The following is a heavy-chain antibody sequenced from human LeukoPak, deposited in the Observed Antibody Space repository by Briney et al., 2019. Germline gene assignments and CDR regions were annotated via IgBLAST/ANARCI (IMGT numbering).Heavy chain of an antibody. J-gene: IGHJ4*02. D-gene: IGHD6-13*01. V-gene: IGHV4-4*02. CDR2: IYHSGST. Sequence: SETLSLTCAVSGGSISSSNWWSWVRQPPGKGLEWIGEIYHSGSTNYNPSLKSRVTISVDKSKNQFSLKLSSVTAADTAVYYCARAIPHLIAAAGPFDYWGQGTLVTVSS. CDR1: GGSISSSNW. CDR3: ARAIPHLIAAAGPFDY.